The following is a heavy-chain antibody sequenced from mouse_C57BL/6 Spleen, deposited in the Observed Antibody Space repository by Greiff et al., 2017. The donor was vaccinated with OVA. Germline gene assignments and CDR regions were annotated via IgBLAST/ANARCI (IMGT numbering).Heavy chain of an antibody. CDR3: ARTGANLDY. CDR1: GYTFTDYY. CDR2: INPNDGGT. D-gene: IGHD1-1*01. J-gene: IGHJ2*01. Sequence: EVQLQQSGPELVKPGASVKISCKASGYTFTDYYMNWVKQSHGKSLEWIGDINPNDGGTKYNQKFKGQATLTVDKSSSTAYMELRSLTSEDSAVYYCARTGANLDYWGQGTTLTVSS. V-gene: IGHV1-26*01.